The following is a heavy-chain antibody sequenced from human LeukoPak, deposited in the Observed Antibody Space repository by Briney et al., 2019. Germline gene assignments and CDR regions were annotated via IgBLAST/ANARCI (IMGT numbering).Heavy chain of an antibody. V-gene: IGHV4-59*01. Sequence: SETLSLTCTVSGGSISSYYWSWIRQPPGKGLEWIGYIYYSGSTNYNPSLNSRVTISVDTSKNQSSLKLSSVTAADTAVYYCARDLDDMYAFDIWGQGTMVTVSP. CDR3: ARDLDDMYAFDI. J-gene: IGHJ3*02. D-gene: IGHD3-9*01. CDR2: IYYSGST. CDR1: GGSISSYY.